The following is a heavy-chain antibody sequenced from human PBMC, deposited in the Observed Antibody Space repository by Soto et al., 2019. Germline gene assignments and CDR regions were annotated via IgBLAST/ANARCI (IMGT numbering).Heavy chain of an antibody. V-gene: IGHV1-69*13. Sequence: GASVKVSCKASGGTFSSYAISWVRQAPGQGLEWMGGIIPIFGTANYAQKFQGRVTITADESTSTAYMELSSLRSEDTAVYYCARDSRSGYYDFDYWGQGSLVSVSS. D-gene: IGHD3-3*01. CDR2: IIPIFGTA. J-gene: IGHJ4*02. CDR3: ARDSRSGYYDFDY. CDR1: GGTFSSYA.